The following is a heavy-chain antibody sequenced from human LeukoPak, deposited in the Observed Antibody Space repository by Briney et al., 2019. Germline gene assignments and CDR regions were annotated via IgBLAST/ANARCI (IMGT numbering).Heavy chain of an antibody. V-gene: IGHV1-46*01. J-gene: IGHJ4*02. Sequence: GASVKVSSKASGYTFTSYYMHWVRQAPGQGLEWMGIINPSGGSTSYAQKFQGRVTMTRDMSTSTVYMELSSLRSEDTAVYYCARDPPALVHYGSGSDFDYWGQGTLVTVSS. CDR3: ARDPPALVHYGSGSDFDY. CDR1: GYTFTSYY. D-gene: IGHD3-10*01. CDR2: INPSGGST.